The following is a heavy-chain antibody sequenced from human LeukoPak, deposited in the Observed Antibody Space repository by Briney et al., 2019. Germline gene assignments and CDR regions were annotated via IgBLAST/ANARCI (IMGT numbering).Heavy chain of an antibody. V-gene: IGHV1-18*01. Sequence: ASVKVSCKASGYTFTSYGFSWVRQAPGQGLEWMGWISAYNGNTMYAQKLQGRVTMTTDTSTSTAYMELRSLRSDDTALYYCARDFRDCSSTSCHPWFDPCGQGTLVTVSS. CDR2: ISAYNGNT. CDR3: ARDFRDCSSTSCHPWFDP. J-gene: IGHJ5*02. CDR1: GYTFTSYG. D-gene: IGHD2-2*01.